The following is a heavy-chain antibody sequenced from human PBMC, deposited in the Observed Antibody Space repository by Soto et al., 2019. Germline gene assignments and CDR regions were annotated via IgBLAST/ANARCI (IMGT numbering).Heavy chain of an antibody. D-gene: IGHD3-22*01. Sequence: ASVKVSFKASGYTFTSYGISWVRQAPGQGLEWMGWISAYNGNTNYAQKLQGRVTMTTDTSTSTAYMELRSLRSDDTAVYYCARDKLLGDSSGYIVLDYWGQGTLVTVSS. CDR3: ARDKLLGDSSGYIVLDY. CDR1: GYTFTSYG. V-gene: IGHV1-18*01. CDR2: ISAYNGNT. J-gene: IGHJ4*02.